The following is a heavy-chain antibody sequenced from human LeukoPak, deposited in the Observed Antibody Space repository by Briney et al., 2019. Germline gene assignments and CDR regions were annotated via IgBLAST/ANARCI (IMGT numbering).Heavy chain of an antibody. CDR2: IYTSGST. CDR3: ARDTYDILTGYYGRDAFDI. J-gene: IGHJ3*02. D-gene: IGHD3-9*01. V-gene: IGHV4-4*07. Sequence: PSETLSLTCTVSGGSISSYYWSWIRQPAGKGLEWIGRIYTSGSTNYNPSPKSRVTMSVDTSKNQFSLKLSSVTAADTAVYYCARDTYDILTGYYGRDAFDIWGQGTMVTVSS. CDR1: GGSISSYY.